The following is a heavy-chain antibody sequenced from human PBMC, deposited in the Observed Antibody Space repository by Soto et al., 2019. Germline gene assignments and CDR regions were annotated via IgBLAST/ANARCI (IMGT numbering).Heavy chain of an antibody. Sequence: QVQLVQSGAEVKKPGASVKVSCKASGYTFNSYGISWVRQAPGQGLEWMGWISAYHGNTNYAQKLQGRVTMTTDTSTSTAYMELRSLRSDDTAVYYCARDRSNYVAHYGMDVWGQGTTVTVSS. CDR3: ARDRSNYVAHYGMDV. CDR1: GYTFNSYG. CDR2: ISAYHGNT. J-gene: IGHJ6*02. D-gene: IGHD4-4*01. V-gene: IGHV1-18*01.